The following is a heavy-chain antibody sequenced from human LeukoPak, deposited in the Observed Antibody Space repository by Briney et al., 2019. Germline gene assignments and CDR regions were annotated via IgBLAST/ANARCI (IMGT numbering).Heavy chain of an antibody. J-gene: IGHJ4*02. CDR3: ARTSDTHINYGDYTVFDY. V-gene: IGHV1-46*01. CDR1: GYTFTTYY. CDR2: INPSDGRT. D-gene: IGHD4-17*01. Sequence: GASVKVSCKASGYTFTTYYMHWVRQAPGQGLEWMGMINPSDGRTIYAQKFQGRVTMTRDMSTSTAYMELRSLRSDDTAVYYCARTSDTHINYGDYTVFDYWGQGTLVTVSS.